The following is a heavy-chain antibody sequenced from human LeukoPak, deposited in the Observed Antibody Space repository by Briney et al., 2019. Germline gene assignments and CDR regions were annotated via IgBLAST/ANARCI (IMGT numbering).Heavy chain of an antibody. CDR1: GFTFSSYG. V-gene: IGHV3-48*02. CDR2: ISSDTTTI. CDR3: ARTFGASCSY. Sequence: AGGSLRLSCAASGFTFSSYGMNWVRQAPGKGLEWVSYISSDTTTIDYADSVKGRFTISRDNAKDSLWLQMNSLRDEDTAVYYCARTFGASCSYWGQGTLVTVSS. J-gene: IGHJ4*02. D-gene: IGHD2-2*01.